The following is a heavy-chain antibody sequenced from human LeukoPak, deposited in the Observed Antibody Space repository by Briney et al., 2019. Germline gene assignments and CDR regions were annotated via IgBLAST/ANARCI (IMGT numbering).Heavy chain of an antibody. D-gene: IGHD7-27*01. J-gene: IGHJ3*02. V-gene: IGHV3-30*03. CDR2: ISYDGSNN. CDR3: VRVDWGSFAFDI. CDR1: GFTFSSYG. Sequence: GGSLRLSCAASGFTFSSYGMHWVRQAPGKGLEWVAVISYDGSNNYYADSVKGRFTISRDNSKNSLFLQMNSLRAEDTAVYYCVRVDWGSFAFDIWGQGTMVTVSS.